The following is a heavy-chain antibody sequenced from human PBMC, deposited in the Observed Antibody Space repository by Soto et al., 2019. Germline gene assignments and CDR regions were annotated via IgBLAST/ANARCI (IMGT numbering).Heavy chain of an antibody. CDR2: IWYDGSNK. Sequence: GGSLRLSCAASGFTFSSYGMHWVRQAPGKGLEWVAVIWYDGSNKYYADSVKGRFTISRDNSKNTLYLQMNSLRAEDTAVYYCARDHLSHSASLDYWGQGTLVTVSS. CDR3: ARDHLSHSASLDY. D-gene: IGHD2-21*01. CDR1: GFTFSSYG. J-gene: IGHJ4*02. V-gene: IGHV3-33*01.